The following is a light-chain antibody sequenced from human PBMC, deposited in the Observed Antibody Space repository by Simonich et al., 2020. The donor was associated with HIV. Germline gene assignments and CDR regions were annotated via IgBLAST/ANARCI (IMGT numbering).Light chain of an antibody. V-gene: IGKV4-1*01. CDR3: QQYYSAPRT. J-gene: IGKJ1*01. CDR1: QSVLTSSNNKNY. Sequence: DIVMTQSPDSLAVSLGERATINCKSSQSVLTSSNNKNYLAWDQQKPGQPPKLLIYWASTRSSGVPDRFSGSGSGTDFTLTISSLQAEDVAVYYCQQYYSAPRTFGQGTKVEIK. CDR2: WAS.